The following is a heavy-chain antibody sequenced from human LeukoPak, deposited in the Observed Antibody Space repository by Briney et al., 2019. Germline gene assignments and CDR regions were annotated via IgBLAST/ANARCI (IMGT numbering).Heavy chain of an antibody. D-gene: IGHD6-13*01. J-gene: IGHJ4*02. Sequence: SETLSLTCTVSGGSISSYYWGWIRQPPGKGLEWIGSIYYSGSTYYNPSLKSRVTISVDTSKNQFSLKLSSVTAADTAVYYCARDQEGIAAPGTRWGQGTLVTVSS. CDR1: GGSISSYY. CDR3: ARDQEGIAAPGTR. V-gene: IGHV4-39*07. CDR2: IYYSGST.